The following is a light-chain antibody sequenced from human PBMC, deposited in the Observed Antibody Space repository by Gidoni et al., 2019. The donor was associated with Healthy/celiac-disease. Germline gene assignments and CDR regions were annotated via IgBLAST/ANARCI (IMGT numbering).Light chain of an antibody. CDR3: QQYGSWAA. V-gene: IGKV3-20*01. Sequence: EIVLTQSPGTLSLSPGERATLACRASQSVSSRYLAWYQQKPGQAPRLLIHGASSRATGIPDRFSGSGSGTDFTLTISRLEPEDVAVYYCQQYGSWAAFXQXTKVEIK. CDR1: QSVSSRY. J-gene: IGKJ1*01. CDR2: GAS.